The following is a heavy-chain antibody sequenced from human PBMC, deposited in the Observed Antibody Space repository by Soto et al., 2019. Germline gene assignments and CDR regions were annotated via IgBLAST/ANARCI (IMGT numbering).Heavy chain of an antibody. Sequence: PGGSLRLSCAASGFTFGSYAMSWVRQAPGKGLEWVSAISGSGGSTYYADSVKGRFTISRDNSKNTLYLQMNSLRAEDTAVYYCAKSLGYYGSGSLGLDYWGQGTLVTVSS. D-gene: IGHD3-10*01. J-gene: IGHJ4*02. V-gene: IGHV3-23*01. CDR2: ISGSGGST. CDR1: GFTFGSYA. CDR3: AKSLGYYGSGSLGLDY.